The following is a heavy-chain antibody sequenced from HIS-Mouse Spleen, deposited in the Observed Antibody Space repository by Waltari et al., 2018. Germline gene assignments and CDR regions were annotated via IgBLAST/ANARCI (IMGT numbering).Heavy chain of an antibody. CDR3: AREIPYSSSWYDWYFDL. J-gene: IGHJ2*01. D-gene: IGHD6-13*01. CDR1: GGPISSSSYY. Sequence: QLQLQESGPGLVKPSETLSLTCTVSGGPISSSSYYWGRNRQHPGKGLEWIGSIYYSGSTYYNPSLKSRVTISVDTSKNQFSLKLSSVTAADTAVYYCAREIPYSSSWYDWYFDLWGRGTLVTVSS. V-gene: IGHV4-39*07. CDR2: IYYSGST.